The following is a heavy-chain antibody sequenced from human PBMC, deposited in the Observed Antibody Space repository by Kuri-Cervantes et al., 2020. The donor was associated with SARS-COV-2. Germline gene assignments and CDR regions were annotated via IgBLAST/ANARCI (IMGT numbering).Heavy chain of an antibody. CDR2: ISGSSEYI. J-gene: IGHJ3*02. CDR1: GFTISSYT. V-gene: IGHV3-21*01. Sequence: GESLKISCTASGFTISSYTLTWVRQAPGKGLEWVSSISGSSEYIYYADSVKGRFTISRDNARNSLFLQMNRLRDEDTAVYYCARSPRVQGVIIQGYAFDIWGQGTMVTVSS. CDR3: ARSPRVQGVIIQGYAFDI. D-gene: IGHD3-10*01.